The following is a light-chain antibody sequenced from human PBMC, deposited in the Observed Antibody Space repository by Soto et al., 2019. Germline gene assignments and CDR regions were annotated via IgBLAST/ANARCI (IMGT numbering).Light chain of an antibody. CDR2: DNN. V-gene: IGLV1-40*01. J-gene: IGLJ1*01. Sequence: QYVLTQPPSLSGAPGQRVIISCTGSISNIGAGYDVHWYQQLPGTAPRLLIYDNNNRPSGVPARFSVSKSDTSASLAITGLQPEDEADYYCQSYDSSLSGSYVFGTGTKVTVL. CDR1: ISNIGAGYD. CDR3: QSYDSSLSGSYV.